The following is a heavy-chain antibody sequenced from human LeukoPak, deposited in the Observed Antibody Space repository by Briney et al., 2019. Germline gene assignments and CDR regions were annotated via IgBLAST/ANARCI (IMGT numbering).Heavy chain of an antibody. Sequence: SETLSLTCAVYGGSFSGYYWSWVRQPPGKGLEWIGEINHSGSTNYNPSLKSRVTISVDTSKNQFSLKLSSVTAADTAVYYCARGLQWLSGAFDIWGQGTMVTVSS. J-gene: IGHJ3*02. CDR1: GGSFSGYY. D-gene: IGHD3-22*01. CDR2: INHSGST. V-gene: IGHV4-34*01. CDR3: ARGLQWLSGAFDI.